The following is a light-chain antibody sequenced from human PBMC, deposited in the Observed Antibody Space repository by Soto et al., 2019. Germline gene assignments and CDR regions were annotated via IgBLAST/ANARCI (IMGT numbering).Light chain of an antibody. CDR1: QSVSSN. CDR3: QQYNNWCT. J-gene: IGKJ2*02. CDR2: GAS. Sequence: EIVMTQSPATLSVSPGDRATLSCRASQSVSSNLAWYQQRPGQAPRLVIYGASTRATGIPARFSGSGSGTVFTLTISSLQSEDFAVYYCQQYNNWCTFGQGPKLEIK. V-gene: IGKV3-15*01.